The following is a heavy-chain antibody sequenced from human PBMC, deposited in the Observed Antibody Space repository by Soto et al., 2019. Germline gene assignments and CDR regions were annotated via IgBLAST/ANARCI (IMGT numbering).Heavy chain of an antibody. J-gene: IGHJ6*03. D-gene: IGHD3-3*01. CDR2: MNPNSGNT. V-gene: IGHV1-8*01. CDR1: GYTFTSYD. CDR3: ARGLNYDFWGGYPKGEYYYYYYMDV. Sequence: ASVKVSCKASGYTFTSYDINWVRQATGQGLEWMGWMNPNSGNTGYAQKFQGRVTMTRNTSISTAYMELSSLRSEDTAVYYCARGLNYDFWGGYPKGEYYYYYYMDVWGKGTTVTVSS.